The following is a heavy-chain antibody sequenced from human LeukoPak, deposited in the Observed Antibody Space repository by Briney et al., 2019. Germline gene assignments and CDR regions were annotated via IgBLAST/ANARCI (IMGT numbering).Heavy chain of an antibody. Sequence: GGSLRLSCAASGFTFSSSWMSWVRQAPGEGLEWVANIKQDGSEKYYVDSVKGRFTISRDNAKNSLYLQMNSLRAEDTAVYYCARALRSTAMWGQGTLVTVSS. CDR2: IKQDGSEK. J-gene: IGHJ4*02. CDR3: ARALRSTAM. CDR1: GFTFSSSW. D-gene: IGHD5-18*01. V-gene: IGHV3-7*03.